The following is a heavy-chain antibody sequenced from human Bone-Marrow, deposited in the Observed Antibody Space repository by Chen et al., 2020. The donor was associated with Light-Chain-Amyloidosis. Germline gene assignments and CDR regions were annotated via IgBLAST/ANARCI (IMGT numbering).Heavy chain of an antibody. CDR2: LDFYHGGSP. V-gene: IGHV4-38-2*01. Sequence: QVLLQQSGPGXXXXSETLSLICAVAGNSISRGYFWGWIRQPPGKGLEWIGVLDFYHGGSPYYSPSLKSRVTITADTAKNQFSLNLTTVTAADTATYYCARGAVGGTTGVWGQGTLVTVSS. CDR1: GNSISRGYF. J-gene: IGHJ4*02. D-gene: IGHD1-26*01. CDR3: ARGAVGGTTGV.